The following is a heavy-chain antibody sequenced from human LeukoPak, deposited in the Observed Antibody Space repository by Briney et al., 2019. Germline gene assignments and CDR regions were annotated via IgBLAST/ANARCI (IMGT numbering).Heavy chain of an antibody. CDR2: IYYSGST. CDR3: ARDRGSSGWSQSPEWEY. Sequence: SEPLSLTCTVSGGSVSSGSYYWSWIRQPPGKGLEWIGYIYYSGSTNYNPSLKSRVTISVDTSKNQFSLKLSSVTAADTAVYYCARDRGSSGWSQSPEWEYWGQGTLVTVSS. J-gene: IGHJ4*02. CDR1: GGSVSSGSYY. D-gene: IGHD6-19*01. V-gene: IGHV4-61*01.